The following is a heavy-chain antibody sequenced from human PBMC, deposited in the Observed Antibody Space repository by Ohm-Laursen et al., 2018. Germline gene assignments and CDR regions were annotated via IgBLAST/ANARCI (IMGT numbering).Heavy chain of an antibody. D-gene: IGHD7-27*01. CDR2: IYYSGST. J-gene: IGHJ4*02. V-gene: IGHV4-59*01. CDR3: ARDLGTGTLDY. Sequence: SDTLSLTCTVSGGSISSYYWSWIRQPPGKGLEWIGYIYYSGSTNYNPSLKSRVTISVDTSKNQFSLKLSSVTAADTAVYYCARDLGTGTLDYWGQGILVTVSS. CDR1: GGSISSYY.